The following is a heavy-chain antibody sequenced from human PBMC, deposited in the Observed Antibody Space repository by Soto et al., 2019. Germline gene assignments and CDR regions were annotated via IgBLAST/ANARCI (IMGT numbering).Heavy chain of an antibody. CDR1: GFTFSNYA. V-gene: IGHV3-23*01. Sequence: EVQLLESGGGLVQPGGSLRLSCAASGFTFSNYAMSWVRQAPGKALEWVSSINIVGGATNYADSVRGRFTMSRDDSRNTVFLQMNSLRAEDTAVYYCTKNYYFDSWGQGPLVTVSS. CDR3: TKNYYFDS. J-gene: IGHJ4*02. CDR2: INIVGGAT.